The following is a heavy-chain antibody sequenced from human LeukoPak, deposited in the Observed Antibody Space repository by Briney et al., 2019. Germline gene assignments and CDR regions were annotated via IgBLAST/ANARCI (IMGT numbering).Heavy chain of an antibody. Sequence: GASVKVSCKASGYTFTSYGISWVRQAPGQGLEWMGWISAYNGNTNYAQKLQGRVTMTTDTSTSTAYMELRSLRSDDTAVYYCAREYCSSTSCPYMDVWGKGTTVTVSS. CDR3: AREYCSSTSCPYMDV. CDR1: GYTFTSYG. CDR2: ISAYNGNT. V-gene: IGHV1-18*04. J-gene: IGHJ6*04. D-gene: IGHD2-2*01.